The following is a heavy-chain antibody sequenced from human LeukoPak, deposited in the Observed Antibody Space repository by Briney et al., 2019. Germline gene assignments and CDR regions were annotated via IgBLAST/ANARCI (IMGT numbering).Heavy chain of an antibody. D-gene: IGHD1-20*01. CDR2: ISSSGNII. J-gene: IGHJ4*02. CDR3: ARRRYNWNAIDY. V-gene: IGHV3-11*01. Sequence: GGSLRLSCAASGFTFSDYYMSWIRQAPGKGLEWVSYISSSGNIIYYADSVKGRFTISRDNAKNSLYLQMNSLRAEDTAVYYCARRRYNWNAIDYWGQGALVTVSS. CDR1: GFTFSDYY.